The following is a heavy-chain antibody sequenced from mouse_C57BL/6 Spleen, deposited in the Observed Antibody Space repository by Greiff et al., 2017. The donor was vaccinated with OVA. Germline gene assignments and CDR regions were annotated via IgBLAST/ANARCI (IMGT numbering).Heavy chain of an antibody. CDR1: GFTFSNYW. Sequence: EVKLVESGGGLVQPGGSMKLSCVASGFTFSNYWMNWVRQSPEQGLEWVAQIRLKSDNYATHYAESVKGRFTISRDDSKSSVYLQMNNLRAEDTEIYYCYYYDYDGGYAMDYWGQGTSVTVSS. V-gene: IGHV6-3*01. CDR2: IRLKSDNYAT. CDR3: YYYDYDGGYAMDY. D-gene: IGHD2-4*01. J-gene: IGHJ4*01.